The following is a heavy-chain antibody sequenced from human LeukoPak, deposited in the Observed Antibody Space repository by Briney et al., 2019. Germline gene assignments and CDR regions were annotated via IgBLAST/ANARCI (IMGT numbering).Heavy chain of an antibody. CDR3: ATYSSSFPFDY. CDR2: IYYSGST. J-gene: IGHJ4*02. Sequence: SETLSLTCTVSGGSISSYYWSWIRQPPGKGLEWIGYIYYSGSTNYNPSLKSRVTISVDTSKNQFSLKLSSVTAADTAVYYCATYSSSFPFDYWGQGTLVTVSS. CDR1: GGSISSYY. V-gene: IGHV4-59*08. D-gene: IGHD6-13*01.